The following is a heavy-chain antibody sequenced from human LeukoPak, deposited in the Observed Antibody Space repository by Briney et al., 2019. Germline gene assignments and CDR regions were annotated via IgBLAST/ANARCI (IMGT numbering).Heavy chain of an antibody. J-gene: IGHJ4*02. CDR2: IKQDGSEK. V-gene: IGHV3-7*01. CDR3: ARDLGSFYYGSGSYYEDDY. CDR1: GFTFSSYW. D-gene: IGHD3-10*01. Sequence: GGSLRLSCAASGFTFSSYWMSWVHQAPGKGLEWVANIKQDGSEKYYVDSVKGRFTISRDNAKNSLYLQMNSLRAEDTAVYYCARDLGSFYYGSGSYYEDDYWGQGTLVTVSS.